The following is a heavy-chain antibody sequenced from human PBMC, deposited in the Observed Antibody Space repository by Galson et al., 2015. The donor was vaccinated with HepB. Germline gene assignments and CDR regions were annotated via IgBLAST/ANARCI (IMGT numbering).Heavy chain of an antibody. V-gene: IGHV3-43*01. CDR2: INWDGDST. D-gene: IGHD6-19*01. J-gene: IGHJ4*02. Sequence: SLRLSCAASGFTFDDYTMHWVRQAPGKGLEWVSLINWDGDSTFYADSVKGRFTISRDNSKNSLYLQINSLRTEDSALYYCTKDTSSGWSGGYFDYWGQGTLVTVS. CDR3: TKDTSSGWSGGYFDY. CDR1: GFTFDDYT.